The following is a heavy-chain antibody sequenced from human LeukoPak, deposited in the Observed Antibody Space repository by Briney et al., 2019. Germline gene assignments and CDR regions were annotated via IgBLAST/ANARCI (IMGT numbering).Heavy chain of an antibody. Sequence: SETLSLTCAVYGGSFSGYYWSWIRQPPGKGLEWIGEINHSGSTNYNPSLKSRVTISVDTSKTQFSLKLSSVTAADTAVYYCARHDRDGYNEGYFDYWGQGTLVTVSS. CDR2: INHSGST. CDR1: GGSFSGYY. CDR3: ARHDRDGYNEGYFDY. J-gene: IGHJ4*02. D-gene: IGHD5-24*01. V-gene: IGHV4-34*01.